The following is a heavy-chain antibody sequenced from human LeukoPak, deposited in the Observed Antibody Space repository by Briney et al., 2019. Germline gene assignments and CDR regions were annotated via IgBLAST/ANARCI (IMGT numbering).Heavy chain of an antibody. V-gene: IGHV4-39*01. Sequence: XRXXPXKGLEWIGSIYDSGSTYYNPSLKSRVTISVDTSKNQFSLKLNSVTAADTAVYYCARHYGPWGQGTLVTVSS. CDR2: IYDSGST. D-gene: IGHD3-10*01. CDR3: ARHYGP. J-gene: IGHJ5*02.